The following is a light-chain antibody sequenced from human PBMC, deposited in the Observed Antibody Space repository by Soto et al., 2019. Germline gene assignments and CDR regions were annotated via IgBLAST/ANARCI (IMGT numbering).Light chain of an antibody. Sequence: QSVLTQPASVSGSAGQSITISCSGTSSDVGRYNYVSWYQQHPGKAPKLMIYEVSNRPSGVSHRFSGSKSGNTASLTISGLQAEDEADYYCSSYASNNLYIFGTGTKVTVL. CDR3: SSYASNNLYI. V-gene: IGLV2-14*01. CDR2: EVS. J-gene: IGLJ1*01. CDR1: SSDVGRYNY.